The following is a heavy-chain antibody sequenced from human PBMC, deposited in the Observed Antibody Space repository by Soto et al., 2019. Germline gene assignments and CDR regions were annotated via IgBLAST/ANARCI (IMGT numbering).Heavy chain of an antibody. J-gene: IGHJ4*02. CDR2: ISAHNGNT. V-gene: IGHV1-18*01. CDR1: GYAFTTYG. D-gene: IGHD1-1*01. CDR3: ARGRYGDC. Sequence: QVHLVQCGAEVKKPGASVKVFCKGSGYAFTTYGITWVRQAPGRGLEWMGWISAHNGNTNNAHKLHDIVTVTRDSSTSTAYLDLRSMRTIGTDVYYCARGRYGDCWGQRALVTVYS.